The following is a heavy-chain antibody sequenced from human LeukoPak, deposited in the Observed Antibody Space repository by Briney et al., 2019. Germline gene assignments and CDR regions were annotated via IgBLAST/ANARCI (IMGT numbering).Heavy chain of an antibody. D-gene: IGHD4-23*01. Sequence: GGSLRLSCAASGFNFSSYAMHWVRQAPGKGLEWVAIISYDGSNKYYADSVKGRLTISRDNSKNTPYLQMNSLRVEDTAVYYCARDSSFSPVGGKPDYWGQGTLVTVSS. J-gene: IGHJ4*02. CDR1: GFNFSSYA. V-gene: IGHV3-30*04. CDR2: ISYDGSNK. CDR3: ARDSSFSPVGGKPDY.